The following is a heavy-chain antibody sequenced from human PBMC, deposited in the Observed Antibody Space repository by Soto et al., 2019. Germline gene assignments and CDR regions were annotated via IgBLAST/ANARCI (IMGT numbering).Heavy chain of an antibody. V-gene: IGHV4-39*01. CDR3: ARQDDFWSGSGQMDV. CDR1: GGSISSSNYY. Sequence: SETLSLTCTVFGGSISSSNYYWGLIRQPPGKGREWIGFVTYNGFTYLRQYLKSPVNISIETSKNKSSLKLSFVTAADTVVYYCARQDDFWSGSGQMDVWGTGTTVTVSS. CDR2: VTYNGFT. D-gene: IGHD3-3*01. J-gene: IGHJ6*04.